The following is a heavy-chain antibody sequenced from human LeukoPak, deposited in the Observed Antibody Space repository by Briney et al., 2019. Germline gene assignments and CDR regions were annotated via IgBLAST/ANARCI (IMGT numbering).Heavy chain of an antibody. J-gene: IGHJ4*02. CDR3: AREITGYCSSTSCYGGYFDY. CDR2: ISGSGGST. Sequence: PGGSLRLSCAASGFTFSSYAMSWVRQAPGKRLEWVSAISGSGGSTYYADSVKGRFTISRDNSKSTLFLQMNSLRAEDTAVYYCAREITGYCSSTSCYGGYFDYWGQGTLVTVSS. D-gene: IGHD2-2*01. V-gene: IGHV3-23*01. CDR1: GFTFSSYA.